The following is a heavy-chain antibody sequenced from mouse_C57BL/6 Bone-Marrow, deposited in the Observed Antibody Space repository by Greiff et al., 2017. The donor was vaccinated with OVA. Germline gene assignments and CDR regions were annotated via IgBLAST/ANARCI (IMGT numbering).Heavy chain of an antibody. J-gene: IGHJ2*01. CDR2: IYPYNGVS. Sequence: EVQLQQSGPELVKPGASVKLSCKASGYSFTGYYMHWVKQSPGNILEWIGNIYPYNGVSSYNQKFKGKATLTVAKSSSPAYMELRSLTCEESAVYYCARGTDFDYWGQGTTLTVSS. D-gene: IGHD3-3*01. CDR3: ARGTDFDY. CDR1: GYSFTGYY. V-gene: IGHV1-31*01.